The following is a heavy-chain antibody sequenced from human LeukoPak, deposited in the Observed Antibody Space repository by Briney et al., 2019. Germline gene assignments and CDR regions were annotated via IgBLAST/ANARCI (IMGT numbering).Heavy chain of an antibody. V-gene: IGHV3-66*01. J-gene: IGHJ4*02. D-gene: IGHD6-19*01. CDR3: AKERSLEIAVAGTIFDY. CDR2: IYSGGDT. Sequence: GGSLRLSCAASGFTVSSNYMGWVRQAPGKGLEWVSVIYSGGDTYYADSVKGRFTISRDNSKNMIYLEMSSLRAEDTAVYYCAKERSLEIAVAGTIFDYWGQGTLVTVSS. CDR1: GFTVSSNY.